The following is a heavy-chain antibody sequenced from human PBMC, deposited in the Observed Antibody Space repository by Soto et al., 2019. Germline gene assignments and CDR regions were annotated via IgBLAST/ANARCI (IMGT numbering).Heavy chain of an antibody. CDR2: ISAYNGNT. D-gene: IGHD5-12*01. J-gene: IGHJ4*02. V-gene: IGHV1-18*01. CDR3: ARDPGYSGYDYRGMPDY. Sequence: GASVKVSCKASGYTFTSYGISWVRQTPGQGLEWMGWISAYNGNTNYAQKLQGRVTMTTDTSTSTAYMELRSLRSDDTAVYYCARDPGYSGYDYRGMPDYWGQGTLVTVSS. CDR1: GYTFTSYG.